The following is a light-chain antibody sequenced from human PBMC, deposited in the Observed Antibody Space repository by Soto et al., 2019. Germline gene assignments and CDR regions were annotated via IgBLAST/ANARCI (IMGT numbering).Light chain of an antibody. V-gene: IGKV1-13*02. Sequence: AIQVTQSPSSLSASVGDRVTITCRATQGYRSDLGWYQQRPGKAPKFLIYDASSLETGVPSRFSGSGSGTEFTLTIRSLQPDDFATYYCQQYDSSSPTFGQGTKLEIK. CDR1: QGYRSD. CDR3: QQYDSSSPT. CDR2: DAS. J-gene: IGKJ2*01.